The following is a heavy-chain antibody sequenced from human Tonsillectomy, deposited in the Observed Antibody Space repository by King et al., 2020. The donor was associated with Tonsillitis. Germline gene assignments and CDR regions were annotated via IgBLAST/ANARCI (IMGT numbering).Heavy chain of an antibody. CDR1: GFTFSHAW. Sequence: VQLVESGGGLVKPGGSLRLSCAASGFTFSHAWMSWVRQAPGKGLEWVGRIKSITDGGTTDYVASVGDRFTISRDDSKSTVYLQMNSLKTEDTAVYYCTTGYYYDSSGSANYWGQGTLVTVSS. V-gene: IGHV3-15*01. CDR2: IKSITDGGTT. CDR3: TTGYYYDSSGSANY. J-gene: IGHJ4*02. D-gene: IGHD3-22*01.